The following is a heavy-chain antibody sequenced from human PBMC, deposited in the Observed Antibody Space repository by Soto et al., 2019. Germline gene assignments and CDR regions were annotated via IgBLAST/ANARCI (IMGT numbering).Heavy chain of an antibody. D-gene: IGHD2-21*02. Sequence: QVQLQESGPGLVKPSGTLSLTCAVSGGSVSSSNWWSWVRQSPGKGLEWMGEIYHSGRAHYNPSLQSRATISIDKSKNQFSMRLPSVTAADTAVYYCARATGVVVSADDAFDIWGPGTRFIVSS. CDR2: IYHSGRA. V-gene: IGHV4-4*02. CDR1: GGSVSSSNW. J-gene: IGHJ3*02. CDR3: ARATGVVVSADDAFDI.